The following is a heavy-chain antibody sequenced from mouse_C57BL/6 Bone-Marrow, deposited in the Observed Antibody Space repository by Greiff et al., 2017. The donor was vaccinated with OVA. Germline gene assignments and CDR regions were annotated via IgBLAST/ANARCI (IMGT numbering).Heavy chain of an antibody. CDR1: GFTFSDYG. CDR3: AREDSKELYWYFDV. CDR2: ISSGSSTI. V-gene: IGHV5-17*01. Sequence: EVKLVESGGGLVKPGGSLKLSCAASGFTFSDYGMHWVRQAPEKGLEWVAYISSGSSTIYYADTVKGRFTISRDNAKNTLFLQMTSLRSEDTAMYYCAREDSKELYWYFDVWGTGTTVTVSS. D-gene: IGHD2-5*01. J-gene: IGHJ1*03.